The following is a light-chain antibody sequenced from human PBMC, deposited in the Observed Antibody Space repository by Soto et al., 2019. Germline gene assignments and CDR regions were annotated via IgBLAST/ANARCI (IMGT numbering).Light chain of an antibody. CDR2: AAS. CDR1: QGISSF. J-gene: IGKJ4*01. Sequence: DIQLTQSPSFLSASVGDRVTMTCRASQGISSFLAWYQQKPGKAPNFLIYAASTLQSGVPSRFSGSGSGTEFTLTISSLQPEDFATYYCQQVKSYPLNFGGGTKVEIK. V-gene: IGKV1-9*01. CDR3: QQVKSYPLN.